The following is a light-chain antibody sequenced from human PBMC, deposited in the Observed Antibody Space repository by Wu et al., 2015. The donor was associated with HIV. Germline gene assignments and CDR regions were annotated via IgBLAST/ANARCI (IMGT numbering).Light chain of an antibody. CDR3: QQYYSWVGT. CDR2: GAS. J-gene: IGKJ1*01. CDR1: QSISSS. V-gene: IGKV3-15*01. Sequence: EVVVTQSPATLSVSPGERATLSCKASQSISSSLAWYQQRPGRAPRLLIHGASTRATGIPARFSGSGSGTEFTLTISAMQSEDFGVYYCQQYYSWVGTFGQGDQGGN.